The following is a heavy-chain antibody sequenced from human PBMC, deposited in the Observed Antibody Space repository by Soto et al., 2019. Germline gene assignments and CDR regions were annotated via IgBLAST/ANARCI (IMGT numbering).Heavy chain of an antibody. Sequence: QVLLVQPGAEVKKPGASVKVSCKASGYTFTTYTVQWVRQATGQRLEWMGWINAGNGNTKYSQKFQGRVTITRDTSATTVYMELSSLRSEDTAVYYCARDQNFGCDRWLDYWGQGTLVTVSS. J-gene: IGHJ4*02. CDR2: INAGNGNT. CDR3: ARDQNFGCDRWLDY. CDR1: GYTFTTYT. D-gene: IGHD2-21*02. V-gene: IGHV1-3*01.